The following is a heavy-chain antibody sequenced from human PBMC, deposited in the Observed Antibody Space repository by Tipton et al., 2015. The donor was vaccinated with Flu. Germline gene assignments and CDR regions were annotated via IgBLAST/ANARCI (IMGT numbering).Heavy chain of an antibody. CDR1: GFTFHDAW. CDR3: ISVVGVLRYAG. D-gene: IGHD3-9*01. V-gene: IGHV3-15*01. Sequence: GSLRLSCTASGFTFHDAWMSWVRQAPGKGLEWVGRILSKTDGGTTDYAAPVKGRFTISRDDSKNTVYLQMSSLKTEDTAMYYCISVVGVLRYAGWGQGTLVTVSS. J-gene: IGHJ4*02. CDR2: ILSKTDGGTT.